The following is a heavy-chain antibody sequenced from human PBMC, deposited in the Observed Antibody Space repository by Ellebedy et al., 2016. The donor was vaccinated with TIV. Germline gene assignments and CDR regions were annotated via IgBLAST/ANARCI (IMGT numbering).Heavy chain of an antibody. Sequence: GGSLRLXCAASGFTFSSYWMHWVRQAPGKGLAWVANIKQDGSEKYCVGSVKGRFTISRDNAKNSLYLQMNSLRAEDTAVYYCAREVGGGGAYWGQGTLVTVSS. CDR3: AREVGGGGAY. CDR2: IKQDGSEK. CDR1: GFTFSSYW. V-gene: IGHV3-7*01. J-gene: IGHJ4*02. D-gene: IGHD2-21*01.